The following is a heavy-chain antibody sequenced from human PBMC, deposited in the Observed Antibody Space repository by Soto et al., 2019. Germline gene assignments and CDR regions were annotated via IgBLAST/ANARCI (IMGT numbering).Heavy chain of an antibody. CDR3: ARERGSKSMDV. V-gene: IGHV3-7*03. D-gene: IGHD2-15*01. Sequence: GWSLRLSCAASGFTFSNYWMTLVRQAPGKGLEWVANIKQDGSESSYVGSVKGRFTISRDKSKNSLYLQVSNLRAEDAAVYYCARERGSKSMDVWGQGTKVTVSS. CDR2: IKQDGSES. CDR1: GFTFSNYW. J-gene: IGHJ6*02.